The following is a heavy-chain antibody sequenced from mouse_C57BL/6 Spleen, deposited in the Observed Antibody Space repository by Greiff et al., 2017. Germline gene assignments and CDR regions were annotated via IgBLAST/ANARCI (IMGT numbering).Heavy chain of an antibody. CDR1: GFTFSDFY. CDR2: SRNKANDYTT. CDR3: ARDAGYYGSTGAMDY. Sequence: EVNVVESGGGLVQSGRSLRLSCATSGFTFSDFYMEWVRQAPGKGLEWIAASRNKANDYTTEYSASVKGRFIVSRDTSQSILYLQMNALRAEDTAIYYCARDAGYYGSTGAMDYWGQGTSVTVSS. D-gene: IGHD1-1*01. V-gene: IGHV7-1*01. J-gene: IGHJ4*01.